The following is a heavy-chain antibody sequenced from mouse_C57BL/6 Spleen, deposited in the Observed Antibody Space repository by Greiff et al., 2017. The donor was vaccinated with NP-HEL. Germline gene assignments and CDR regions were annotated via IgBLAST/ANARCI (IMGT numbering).Heavy chain of an antibody. CDR1: GYTFTSYT. V-gene: IGHV1-4*01. CDR3: ARGGDYPYYYAMDY. Sequence: VQLQESGAELARPGASVKMSCKASGYTFTSYTMHWVKQRPGQGLEWIGYINPSSGYTKYNQKFKDKATLTADKSSSTAYMQLSSLTSEDSAVYYCARGGDYPYYYAMDYWGQGTSVTVSS. D-gene: IGHD5-5*01. CDR2: INPSSGYT. J-gene: IGHJ4*01.